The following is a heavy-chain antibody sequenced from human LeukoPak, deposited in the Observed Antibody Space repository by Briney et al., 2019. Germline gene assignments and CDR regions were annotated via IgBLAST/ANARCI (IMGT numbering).Heavy chain of an antibody. CDR2: IKSKTDGGTT. J-gene: IGHJ6*02. D-gene: IGHD1-26*01. Sequence: GGSLRLSCAASGFTFSNAWMSWVRQAPGKGLEWVGRIKSKTDGGTTDYAAPVKGRFTISRDDSKNTLYLQMNSLKTEDTAVYYCGGGSFVGYGMDVWGQGTTVTVSS. CDR1: GFTFSNAW. CDR3: GGGSFVGYGMDV. V-gene: IGHV3-15*01.